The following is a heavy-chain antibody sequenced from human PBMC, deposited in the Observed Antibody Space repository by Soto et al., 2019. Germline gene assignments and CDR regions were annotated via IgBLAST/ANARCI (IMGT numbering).Heavy chain of an antibody. D-gene: IGHD5-18*01. J-gene: IGHJ2*01. CDR1: GGPISSSSYS. CDR2: IYYTGYT. Sequence: SETLSLTCTVSGGPISSSSYSWGWIRQAPGKGLEWLATIYYTGYTYHNPSLKSHVTISVYTSKNQFSLKLTSVTAADTALYYCARSAIATHWFFDLWGRGTLVTVSS. CDR3: ARSAIATHWFFDL. V-gene: IGHV4-39*01.